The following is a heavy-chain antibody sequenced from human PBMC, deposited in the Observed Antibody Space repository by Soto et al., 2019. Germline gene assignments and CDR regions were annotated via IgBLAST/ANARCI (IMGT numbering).Heavy chain of an antibody. CDR1: GYTFTGYY. Sequence: ASVKVSCKASGYTFTGYYMHWVRQAPGQGLEWMGWINPNSGGTNYAQKFQGWVTMTRDTSTSTAYMELSRLRSDDTAVYYCAREGCSSTSSPPYYYYYYGMDVWGQGTTVTVSS. CDR2: INPNSGGT. J-gene: IGHJ6*02. CDR3: AREGCSSTSSPPYYYYYYGMDV. D-gene: IGHD2-2*01. V-gene: IGHV1-2*04.